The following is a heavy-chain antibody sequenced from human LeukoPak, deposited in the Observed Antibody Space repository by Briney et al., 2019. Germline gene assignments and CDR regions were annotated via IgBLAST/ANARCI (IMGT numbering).Heavy chain of an antibody. Sequence: SETLSLTCSVSGYSISSGFYWGWIRQPPGKGLEWIGSIYYSGSTYYNPSLKSRVTISVDTSKNQFSLKLSSVTAADTAVYYCARVISYWGQGTLVTVSS. CDR2: IYYSGST. CDR3: ARVISY. CDR1: GYSISSGFY. D-gene: IGHD2/OR15-2a*01. V-gene: IGHV4-38-2*02. J-gene: IGHJ4*02.